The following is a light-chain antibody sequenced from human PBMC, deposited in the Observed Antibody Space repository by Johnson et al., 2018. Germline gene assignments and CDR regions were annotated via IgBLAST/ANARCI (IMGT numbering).Light chain of an antibody. CDR3: GTWDSSLRAGNV. Sequence: QSVLTQPPSVSAAPGQKVTISCSGSSSNIGNNYVSWYQQLPGTAPKLLIYENNKRPSGIPDRFSGSKSGTSATLGITGFQTGDEPDYYCGTWDSSLRAGNVFGTGTKVTVL. CDR2: ENN. V-gene: IGLV1-51*02. CDR1: SSNIGNNY. J-gene: IGLJ1*01.